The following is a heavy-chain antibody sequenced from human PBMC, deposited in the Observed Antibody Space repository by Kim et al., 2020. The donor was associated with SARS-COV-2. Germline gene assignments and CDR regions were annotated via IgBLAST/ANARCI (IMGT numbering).Heavy chain of an antibody. CDR3: ARDLFEIYYDSSGYPMGGYYFDY. CDR2: INAGNGNT. Sequence: ASVKVSCKASGYTFTSYAMHWVRQAPGQRLEWMGWINAGNGNTKYSQKFQGRVTITRDTSASTAYMELISLRSEDTAVYYCARDLFEIYYDSSGYPMGGYYFDYWGQGTLVTVSS. V-gene: IGHV1-3*01. CDR1: GYTFTSYA. D-gene: IGHD3-22*01. J-gene: IGHJ4*02.